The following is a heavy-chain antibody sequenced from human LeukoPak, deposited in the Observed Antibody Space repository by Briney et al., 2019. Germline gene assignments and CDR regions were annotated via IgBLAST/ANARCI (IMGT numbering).Heavy chain of an antibody. V-gene: IGHV4-34*01. CDR3: ARDRSCLDY. CDR1: GGSFSGYY. CDR2: INHSGST. Sequence: SETLSLTCAVYGGSFSGYYWSWIRQPPGKGLEWIGEINHSGSTNYNPSLKSRVTISVDTSKNQFSLKLSSVTAADTAVYYCARDRSCLDYWGQGTLVTVSS. J-gene: IGHJ4*02.